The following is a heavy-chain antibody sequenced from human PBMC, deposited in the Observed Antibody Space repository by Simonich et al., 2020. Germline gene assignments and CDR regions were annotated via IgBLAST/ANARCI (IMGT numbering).Heavy chain of an antibody. CDR2: ISSSGSTI. J-gene: IGHJ6*02. CDR1: GFTFSSYE. Sequence: EVQLVESGGGLVQPGGSLRLSCAASGFTFSSYEMNWVRQAPGKGLEWVSYISSSGSTIYYADSVKGRFTISRDNAKISRYLQMNSLRAEDTAVYYCARDFRLQLVEIGTYYYYGMDVWGQGTTVTVSS. V-gene: IGHV3-48*03. CDR3: ARDFRLQLVEIGTYYYYGMDV. D-gene: IGHD6-6*01.